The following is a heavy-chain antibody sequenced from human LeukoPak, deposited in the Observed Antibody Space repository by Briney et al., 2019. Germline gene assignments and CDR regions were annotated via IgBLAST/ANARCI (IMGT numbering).Heavy chain of an antibody. CDR3: ATEREWELRFTRFGQFDY. D-gene: IGHD1-26*01. Sequence: ASVTVSCKVSGYTLTELSMHWVRQAPGKGLEWMGGFDPEDGETIYAQKFQGRVTMTEDTSTDTAYMELSSLRSEDTAVYYCATEREWELRFTRFGQFDYWGQGTLVTVSS. CDR1: GYTLTELS. V-gene: IGHV1-24*01. J-gene: IGHJ4*02. CDR2: FDPEDGET.